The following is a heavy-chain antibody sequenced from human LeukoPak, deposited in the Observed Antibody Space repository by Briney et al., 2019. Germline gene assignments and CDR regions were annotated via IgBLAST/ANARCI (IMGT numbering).Heavy chain of an antibody. J-gene: IGHJ4*02. CDR2: IRYDGDNK. V-gene: IGHV3-30*02. CDR1: GFTFSGYG. Sequence: GGSLRLSCAASGFTFSGYGMHWVRQAPGKGLEWVAFIRYDGDNKYYTDSVKGRFTISRDNSKNTLYLQMNSLRAEDTAVYYCAKPHFDSWGQGTLVTVSS. CDR3: AKPHFDS.